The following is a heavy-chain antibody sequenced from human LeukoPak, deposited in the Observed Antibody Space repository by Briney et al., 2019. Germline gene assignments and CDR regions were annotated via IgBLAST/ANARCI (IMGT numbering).Heavy chain of an antibody. V-gene: IGHV4-30-4*01. CDR2: IYYSGST. J-gene: IGHJ5*02. D-gene: IGHD3-10*01. CDR1: GGSISSYY. CDR3: AREVLLGWFDP. Sequence: SETLSLTCTVSGGSISSYYWSWIRQPPGKGLEWIGYIYYSGSTYYNPSLKSRVTISVDTSKNQLSLKLSSVTAADTAVYYCAREVLLGWFDPWGQGTLVTVSS.